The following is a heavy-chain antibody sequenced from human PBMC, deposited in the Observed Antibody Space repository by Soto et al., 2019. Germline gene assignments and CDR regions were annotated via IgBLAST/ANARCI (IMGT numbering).Heavy chain of an antibody. CDR1: GYSFTTNW. CDR3: ARQYGRRIDY. Sequence: GESLKISCKGSGYSFTTNWIGLVRQMHGKGLEWMGIIYPSDSDTRYSPSFQGHVTISADKSISTAYLQWSSLKASDTAMYYCARQYGRRIDYWGQGTLVTVSS. V-gene: IGHV5-51*01. J-gene: IGHJ4*02. D-gene: IGHD2-8*01. CDR2: IYPSDSDT.